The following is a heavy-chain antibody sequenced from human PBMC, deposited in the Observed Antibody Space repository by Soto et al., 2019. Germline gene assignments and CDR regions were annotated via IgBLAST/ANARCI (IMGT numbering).Heavy chain of an antibody. V-gene: IGHV1-8*01. Sequence: GASVKVSCKASGYTFTSYDINWVRQATGQGLEWMGWMNPNSGNTAYAQKFQGRVTMTRNTSISTAYMELSSLRSEDTAMYYCARLRADCGGGNCYSYYFDYWGQGTLVTVSS. CDR1: GYTFTSYD. D-gene: IGHD2-21*01. J-gene: IGHJ4*02. CDR3: ARLRADCGGGNCYSYYFDY. CDR2: MNPNSGNT.